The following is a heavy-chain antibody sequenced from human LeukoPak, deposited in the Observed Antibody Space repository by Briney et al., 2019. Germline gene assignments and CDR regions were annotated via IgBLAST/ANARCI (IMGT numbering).Heavy chain of an antibody. CDR1: GGTFSSYA. CDR2: IIPILGIA. J-gene: IGHJ3*02. Sequence: GASVKVSCKASGGTFSSYAISWVRQAPGQGLEWMGRIIPILGIANYAQEFQGRVTITADKSTGTAYMELSSLRSEDTAVYYCARGMRLVPAADDAFDIWGQGIMVTVSS. CDR3: ARGMRLVPAADDAFDI. V-gene: IGHV1-69*04. D-gene: IGHD2-2*01.